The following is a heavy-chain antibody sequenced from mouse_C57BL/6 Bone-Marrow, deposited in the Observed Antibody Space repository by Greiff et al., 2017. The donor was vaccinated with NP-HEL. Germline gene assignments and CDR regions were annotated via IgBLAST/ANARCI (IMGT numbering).Heavy chain of an antibody. CDR2: IYTGDGDT. CDR3: ARSGLQAWFAY. D-gene: IGHD3-1*01. Sequence: QVQLQQSGPELVKPGASVKISCKASGYAFSSSWMNWVKQRPGKGLEWIGRIYTGDGDTNYNGKFKGKATLTADKSSSTAYLQLCNLTSADSAVCFCARSGLQAWFAYWGQGTLVSVSA. V-gene: IGHV1-82*01. J-gene: IGHJ3*01. CDR1: GYAFSSSW.